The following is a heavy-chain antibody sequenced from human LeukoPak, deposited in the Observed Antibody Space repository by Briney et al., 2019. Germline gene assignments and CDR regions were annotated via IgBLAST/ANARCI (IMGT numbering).Heavy chain of an antibody. CDR1: GYTFTGYY. V-gene: IGHV1-2*02. Sequence: ASVKFSCKASGYTFTGYYMHWVRQAPGQGLEWMGWINPNSGGTNYAQKFQGRVTMTRDTSISTAYMELSRLRSDDTAVYYCARGGRDIVVVPAAMPIWFDPWGQGTLVTVSS. D-gene: IGHD2-2*01. J-gene: IGHJ5*02. CDR2: INPNSGGT. CDR3: ARGGRDIVVVPAAMPIWFDP.